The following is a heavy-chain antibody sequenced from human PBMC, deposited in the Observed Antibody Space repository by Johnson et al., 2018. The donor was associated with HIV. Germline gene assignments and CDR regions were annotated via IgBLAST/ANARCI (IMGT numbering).Heavy chain of an antibody. CDR1: GFTFSSYC. Sequence: MQLVESGGGLVQPGGSLRLSCAASGFTFSSYCMSWVRQAPGKGLEWVANIKQDGSEKYYVDSVMGRFTISRDNAKNSLYLQMNSLRAEDTAVYYCARGSWGSHTGDAFDIWGQGTMVTVSS. V-gene: IGHV3-7*01. CDR3: ARGSWGSHTGDAFDI. J-gene: IGHJ3*02. D-gene: IGHD3-16*01. CDR2: IKQDGSEK.